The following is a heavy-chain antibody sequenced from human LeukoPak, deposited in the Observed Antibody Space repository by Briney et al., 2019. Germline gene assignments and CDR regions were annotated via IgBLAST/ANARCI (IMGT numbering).Heavy chain of an antibody. CDR1: GFTFSSYG. Sequence: PGRSLRLSCAASGFTFSSYGMHWVRQAPGKGLEWVAVIWYDGSNKYYADSVKGRFTISRDNSKNTLYLQMNSLRAEDTAVYHCARDGGYYYGSGSYYYGGGLDYWGQGTLVTVSS. V-gene: IGHV3-33*01. D-gene: IGHD3-10*01. CDR3: ARDGGYYYGSGSYYYGGGLDY. CDR2: IWYDGSNK. J-gene: IGHJ4*02.